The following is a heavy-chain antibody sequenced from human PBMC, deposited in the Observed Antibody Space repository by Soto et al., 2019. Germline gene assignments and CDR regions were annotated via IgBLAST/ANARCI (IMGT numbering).Heavy chain of an antibody. CDR3: AIDCHGVPRGVLDF. D-gene: IGHD2-8*01. CDR1: GFTFSSYG. Sequence: GGSLRLSCAASGFTFSSYGMHWVRQAPGKGLEWVAVIWYDGSNKYYADSVKGRFTISRDNSKNTLYLQMNSLRAEDTAVYYCAIDCHGVPRGVLDFWGQGALVIVSA. J-gene: IGHJ4*02. CDR2: IWYDGSNK. V-gene: IGHV3-33*01.